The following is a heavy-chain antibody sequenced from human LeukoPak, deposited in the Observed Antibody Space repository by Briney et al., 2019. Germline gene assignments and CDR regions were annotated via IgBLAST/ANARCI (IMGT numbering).Heavy chain of an antibody. J-gene: IGHJ1*01. V-gene: IGHV3-74*01. Sequence: GESLKISCAASGFTFSEAWMQWVRQAPGKGLVWVSRINNDGSTTRYADSVKGRFTISRDNAKNTLYLQMNSLRAEDTAVYYCARVSGPGMNEYFHLWGQGTLVTVSS. CDR2: INNDGSTT. D-gene: IGHD3-10*01. CDR1: GFTFSEAW. CDR3: ARVSGPGMNEYFHL.